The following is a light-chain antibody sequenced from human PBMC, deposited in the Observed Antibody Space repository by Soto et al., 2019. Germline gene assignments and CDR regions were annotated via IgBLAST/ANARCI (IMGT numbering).Light chain of an antibody. CDR3: LQYHNLWA. CDR2: RAS. J-gene: IGKJ1*01. Sequence: IVMTQSPATLSVSPGERATLSCRASQNIYSNIAWYQQRPGQAPRLLIYRASTRATGVPARFSGSGSGTEFTLTISSLQSEDFTVYSWLQYHNLWAFGQGTKVDIK. CDR1: QNIYSN. V-gene: IGKV3-15*01.